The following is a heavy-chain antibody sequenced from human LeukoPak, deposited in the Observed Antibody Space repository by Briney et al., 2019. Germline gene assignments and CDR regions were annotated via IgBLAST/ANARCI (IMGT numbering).Heavy chain of an antibody. CDR1: GFTFSSYA. Sequence: GGSLRLSCAASGFTFSSYAMNWVRQAPGKGLEWVSAISGSGSGDSTYYADSVKGRFTISGDNTYNSLYLQMNSLRAEDTAVYYCATDSGGYSFYLDCWGQGTLVTVSS. CDR2: ISGSGSGDST. D-gene: IGHD3-22*01. V-gene: IGHV3-23*01. J-gene: IGHJ4*02. CDR3: ATDSGGYSFYLDC.